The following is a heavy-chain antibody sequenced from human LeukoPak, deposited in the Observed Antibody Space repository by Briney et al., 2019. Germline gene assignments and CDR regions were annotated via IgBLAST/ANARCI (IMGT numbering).Heavy chain of an antibody. Sequence: SETLSLTCTVSGGSLSRYYWSWIRQPPRKGLEWIGYIYYSGRTNYNPSLKSRVSISIDTSKNQFSLKLSSVTAADTAFYYCARSDLYGDYPPGNYWGQGTLVAVSS. J-gene: IGHJ4*02. V-gene: IGHV4-59*01. CDR3: ARSDLYGDYPPGNY. CDR2: IYYSGRT. D-gene: IGHD4-17*01. CDR1: GGSLSRYY.